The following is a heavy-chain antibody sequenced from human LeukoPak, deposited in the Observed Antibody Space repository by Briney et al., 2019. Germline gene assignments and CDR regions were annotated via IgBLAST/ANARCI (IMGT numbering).Heavy chain of an antibody. CDR1: GGSISSGGYY. Sequence: PSETLSLTCTVSGGSISSGGYYWSWIRQPPGKGLEWIGSIYYSGSTYYNPSLKSRVTISVDTSKNQFSLKLSSVTAADTAVYYCARLGRTSWYADAFDIWGQGTMVTVSS. CDR2: IYYSGST. D-gene: IGHD6-13*01. CDR3: ARLGRTSWYADAFDI. V-gene: IGHV4-39*01. J-gene: IGHJ3*02.